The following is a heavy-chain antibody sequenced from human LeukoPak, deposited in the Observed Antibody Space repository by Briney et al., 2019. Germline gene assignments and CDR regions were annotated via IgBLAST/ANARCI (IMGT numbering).Heavy chain of an antibody. D-gene: IGHD6-13*01. CDR1: GGSISTGREY. CDR3: AREKGNNWFDP. V-gene: IGHV4-61*02. CDR2: IHTSGST. J-gene: IGHJ5*02. Sequence: SETLSLTCTVSGGSISTGREYWSWIRQPAGKGLECIGRIHTSGSTNYKPSLKSRVTMSVDTSKNQFSLKLSSVTAADTAVYYCAREKGNNWFDPWGQGTLVTVSS.